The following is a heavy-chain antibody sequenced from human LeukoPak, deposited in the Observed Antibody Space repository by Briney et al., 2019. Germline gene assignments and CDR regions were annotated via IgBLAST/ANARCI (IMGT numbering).Heavy chain of an antibody. J-gene: IGHJ6*03. V-gene: IGHV5-51*01. CDR1: GYSFISYW. Sequence: GESLKISCKGSGYSFISYWIAWVRQMPGKGLEWMGIIYPGDSDTRYSPSLQGQVTISVDKSISTAYLQWSSLKASDTAMYYCARHWGAVPYYYYMDVWGKGTTVTVSS. D-gene: IGHD1-26*01. CDR2: IYPGDSDT. CDR3: ARHWGAVPYYYYMDV.